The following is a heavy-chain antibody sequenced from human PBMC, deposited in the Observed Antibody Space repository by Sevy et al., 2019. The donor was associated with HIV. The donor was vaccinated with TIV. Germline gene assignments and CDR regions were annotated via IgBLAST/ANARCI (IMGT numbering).Heavy chain of an antibody. J-gene: IGHJ4*02. CDR3: ASDPGITIFGVVFVSYFDF. CDR2: INLSSGDT. V-gene: IGHV1-2*02. D-gene: IGHD3-3*01. CDR1: GYSFTDYF. Sequence: ASVKVSCKSSGYSFTDYFIHWVRQAPGQGLEWMGWINLSSGDTVFAQRFQGRVSMTRDTSTNIAYMELTRLTSDDTAVYFCASDPGITIFGVVFVSYFDFWGQGTLVTVSS.